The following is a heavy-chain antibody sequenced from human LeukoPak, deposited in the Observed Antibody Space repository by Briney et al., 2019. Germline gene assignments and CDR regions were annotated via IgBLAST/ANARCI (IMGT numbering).Heavy chain of an antibody. CDR1: GYAFTGYY. D-gene: IGHD3-10*01. Sequence: ASVKVSSKASGYAFTGYYMHRVRQAPGQGLEWMGWINPNSGGTNYAQKFQGRVTMTRDTSISTAYMELSRLRSDDTAVYYCASLWFGESTFDYWGQGTLVTVSS. CDR2: INPNSGGT. CDR3: ASLWFGESTFDY. J-gene: IGHJ4*02. V-gene: IGHV1-2*02.